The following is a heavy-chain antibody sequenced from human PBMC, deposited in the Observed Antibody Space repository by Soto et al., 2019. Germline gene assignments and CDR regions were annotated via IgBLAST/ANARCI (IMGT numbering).Heavy chain of an antibody. Sequence: SETLSLTCAVSGGSISSVGYSWIWIRQPPGKGMEWIGYIYHSGSTYYNPSLKCRATTSVISAKNQCSLRLSFVTAADTAGYYCGRVHRRGDYFDNWGQGTLVTVAS. CDR3: GRVHRRGDYFDN. D-gene: IGHD3-10*01. J-gene: IGHJ4*02. CDR2: IYHSGST. V-gene: IGHV4-30-2*01. CDR1: GGSISSVGYS.